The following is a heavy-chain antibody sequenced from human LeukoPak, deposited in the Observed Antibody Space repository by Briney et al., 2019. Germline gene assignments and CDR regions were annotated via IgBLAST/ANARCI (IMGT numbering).Heavy chain of an antibody. CDR3: ARVRGPQLSYFEY. D-gene: IGHD3-10*01. V-gene: IGHV3-21*01. Sequence: PGRSLRLSCAASGFTFSTYSMNWVRQPPGKGLEWLSSISSGSSYIYYADPRNGPLTTSRDNAKTSLYLQLNSLRADDTAVYYCARVRGPQLSYFEYWGQGTLVPVSS. J-gene: IGHJ4*02. CDR1: GFTFSTYS. CDR2: ISSGSSYI.